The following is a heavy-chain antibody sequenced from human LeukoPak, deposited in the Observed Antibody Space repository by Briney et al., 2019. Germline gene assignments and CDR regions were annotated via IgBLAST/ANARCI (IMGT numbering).Heavy chain of an antibody. CDR2: IYSGGST. CDR3: ARGPRGFDP. J-gene: IGHJ5*02. CDR1: GFAVSSND. Sequence: GGSLRLSCAASGFAVSSNDMSWVRQAPAKGLEWISVIYSGGSTYSADSVKGRFTVSRDNSKNTLYLQMNSLRLDDTAAYYCARGPRGFDPWGQGTLVTVSS. V-gene: IGHV3-53*01.